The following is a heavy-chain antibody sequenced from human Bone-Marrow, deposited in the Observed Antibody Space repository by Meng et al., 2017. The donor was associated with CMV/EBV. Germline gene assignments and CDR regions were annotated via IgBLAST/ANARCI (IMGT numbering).Heavy chain of an antibody. CDR1: GDSVSSNSAA. CDR3: ARGPLGSSGYFFVY. V-gene: IGHV6-1*01. J-gene: IGHJ4*02. Sequence: SETLSLTCAISGDSVSSNSAAWNWIRQSPSRGLEWLGRTYYRSKWYNDYAVSVKSRITINPDTSKNQFSLQLNSVTPEDTAVYSCARGPLGSSGYFFVYWGQGILVTVAS. D-gene: IGHD3-22*01. CDR2: TYYRSKWYN.